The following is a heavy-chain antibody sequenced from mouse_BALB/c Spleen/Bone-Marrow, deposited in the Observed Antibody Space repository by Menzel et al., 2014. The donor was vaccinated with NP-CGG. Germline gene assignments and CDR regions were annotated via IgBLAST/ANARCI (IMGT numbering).Heavy chain of an antibody. CDR2: IDPANGNT. Sequence: VQLQRSGAELVKSGASVKLSCTASGFNIKDTYMHWVKQRPEQGLEWIGRIDPANGNTKYDPKFQGKATITADTSSNTAYLQLSSLTSEDTAVYYCASYVYGYYFDYWGQGTTLTVSS. V-gene: IGHV14-3*02. J-gene: IGHJ2*01. D-gene: IGHD2-2*01. CDR3: ASYVYGYYFDY. CDR1: GFNIKDTY.